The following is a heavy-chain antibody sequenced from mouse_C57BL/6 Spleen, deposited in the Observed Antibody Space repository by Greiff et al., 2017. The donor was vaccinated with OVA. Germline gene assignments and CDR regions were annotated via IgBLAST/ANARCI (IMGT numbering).Heavy chain of an antibody. CDR1: GYAFSSYW. CDR2: IYPGDGDT. D-gene: IGHD2-4*01. J-gene: IGHJ4*01. V-gene: IGHV1-80*01. CDR3: ARSWSMPDYPYYYAIDY. Sequence: LQESGAELVKPGASVKISCKASGYAFSSYWMNWVKQRPGKGLEWIGQIYPGDGDTNYNGKFKGKATLTADKSSSTAYMQLSSLTSEDSAVYFCARSWSMPDYPYYYAIDYWGQGTSVTVSS.